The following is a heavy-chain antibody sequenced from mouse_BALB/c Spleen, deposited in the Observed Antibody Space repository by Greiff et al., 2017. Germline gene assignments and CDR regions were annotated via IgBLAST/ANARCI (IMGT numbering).Heavy chain of an antibody. CDR2: ISSGGSYT. Sequence: EVQLQQSGGDLVKPGGSLKLSCAASGFTFSSYGMSWVRQTPDKRLEWVATISSGGSYTYYPDSVKGRFTISRDNAKNTLYLQMSSLKSEDTAMYYCARDYGYDAMDYWGQGTSVTVSS. J-gene: IGHJ4*01. CDR1: GFTFSSYG. D-gene: IGHD1-2*01. V-gene: IGHV5-6*01. CDR3: ARDYGYDAMDY.